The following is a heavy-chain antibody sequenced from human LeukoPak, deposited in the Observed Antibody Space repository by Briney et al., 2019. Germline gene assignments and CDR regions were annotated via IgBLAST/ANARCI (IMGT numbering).Heavy chain of an antibody. J-gene: IGHJ4*02. CDR2: IYTSGST. V-gene: IGHV4-61*02. D-gene: IGHD6-19*01. CDR3: AREGAVADY. CDR1: GGSISSGSYY. Sequence: SQTLSLTCTVSGGSISSGSYYWSWIRQPAGKGLEWIGRIYTSGSTNYNPSLKSRVTISVDTSKNQFSLKLSSVTAADTAVYYCAREGAVADYWGQGTLVTVSS.